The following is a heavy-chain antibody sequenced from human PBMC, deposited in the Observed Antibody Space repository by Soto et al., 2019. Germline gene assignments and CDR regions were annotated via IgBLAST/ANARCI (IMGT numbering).Heavy chain of an antibody. CDR3: ARGTMAYYCDY. CDR2: IYPGDSDT. J-gene: IGHJ4*02. D-gene: IGHD1-7*01. CDR1: EYSFTNFW. V-gene: IGHV5-51*01. Sequence: GESLKISCKASEYSFTNFWKGWVRQMPGKGLEWMGIIYPGDSDTRYSPSFQGQVTISADKSVSTAYLQWGNLKASDTAMYYCARGTMAYYCDYWGQGTLVTVSS.